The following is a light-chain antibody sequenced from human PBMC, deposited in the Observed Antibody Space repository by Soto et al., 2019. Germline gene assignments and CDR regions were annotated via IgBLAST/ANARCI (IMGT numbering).Light chain of an antibody. J-gene: IGKJ1*01. V-gene: IGKV3-20*01. CDR3: QQYGGSSWT. Sequence: EIVLTQSPGTLSLSPGERATLSCRASQSISSTYLAWYQQKPGQAPRLLIYGASSRATGIPDRFSGSGSGTDFTLPISRLEPEDFAVYYCQQYGGSSWTFGQGTKVEIK. CDR1: QSISSTY. CDR2: GAS.